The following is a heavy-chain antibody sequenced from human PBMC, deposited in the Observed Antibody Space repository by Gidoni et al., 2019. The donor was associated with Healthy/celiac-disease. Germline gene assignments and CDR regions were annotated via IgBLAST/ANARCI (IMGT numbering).Heavy chain of an antibody. V-gene: IGHV1-69*01. CDR3: AREQCGGDCYSGPFDY. D-gene: IGHD2-21*01. CDR1: GGTFRSYA. CDR2: IIPIFGTA. J-gene: IGHJ4*02. Sequence: QLQLVQSGAEVNKPGSSVKVSCKASGGTFRSYAISWVRQAPGQGLEWMGGIIPIFGTANYEQKFQGRVTITADESTSTAYMELSSLRAEDTDVYDCAREQCGGDCYSGPFDYWGQGTLVTVSS.